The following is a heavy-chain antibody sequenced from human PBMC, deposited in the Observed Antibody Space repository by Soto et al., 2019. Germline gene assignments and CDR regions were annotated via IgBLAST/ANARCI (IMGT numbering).Heavy chain of an antibody. CDR2: IYYSGST. Sequence: QVQLQESGPGLVKPSQTLSLTCTVSGGSISSGGYYWSWIRQHPGKGLEWIGYIYYSGSTYYNPSLKSRANISVDTSRIQFSLKLNSVTAADTAVYFCARDQEVNYSDYGGSDYYYGMDVWGQGTTVTVSS. V-gene: IGHV4-31*03. CDR1: GGSISSGGYY. J-gene: IGHJ6*02. D-gene: IGHD4-17*01. CDR3: ARDQEVNYSDYGGSDYYYGMDV.